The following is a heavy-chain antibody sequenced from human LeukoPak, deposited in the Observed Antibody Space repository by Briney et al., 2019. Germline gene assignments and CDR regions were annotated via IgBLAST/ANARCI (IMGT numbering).Heavy chain of an antibody. J-gene: IGHJ3*01. D-gene: IGHD3-3*01. CDR3: AKEYYDFWSGYADFDAFDV. Sequence: PGGSLRLSCAASGFTVSSNYMSWVRQAPGKGLEWVSVIYSGGSTYYADSMKGRFTISRDNSKNTLYLQMNSLRAEDTAVYYCAKEYYDFWSGYADFDAFDVWGQGTMVTVSS. V-gene: IGHV3-53*01. CDR2: IYSGGST. CDR1: GFTVSSNY.